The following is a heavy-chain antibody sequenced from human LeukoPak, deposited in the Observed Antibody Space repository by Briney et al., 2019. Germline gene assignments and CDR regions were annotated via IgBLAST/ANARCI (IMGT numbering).Heavy chain of an antibody. CDR1: GFTFSSYA. J-gene: IGHJ4*02. CDR2: ISSNGGST. D-gene: IGHD3-22*01. CDR3: ARVQTYYYDSSGYYYPGGSFDY. Sequence: GGSLRLSCAASGFTFSSYAMHWVRQAPGKGLEYVSAISSNGGSTYYANSVKGRFTISRDNSKNTLYLQMGSLRAEDMAVYYCARVQTYYYDSSGYYYPGGSFDYWGQGTLVTVSS. V-gene: IGHV3-64*01.